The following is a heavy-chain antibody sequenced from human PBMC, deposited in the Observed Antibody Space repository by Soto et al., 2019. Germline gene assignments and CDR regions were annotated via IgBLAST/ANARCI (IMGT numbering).Heavy chain of an antibody. CDR1: GFTVSSNY. J-gene: IGHJ3*02. CDR3: ARKTTVTPSPVDAFDI. CDR2: IYSGGST. D-gene: IGHD4-17*01. V-gene: IGHV3-66*01. Sequence: GGSLRLSCAASGFTVSSNYMSWVRQAPGKGLEWVSVIYSGGSTYYADSVKGRFTISRDNSKNTLYLQMNSLRAEDTAVYYCARKTTVTPSPVDAFDIWGQGTMVTVSS.